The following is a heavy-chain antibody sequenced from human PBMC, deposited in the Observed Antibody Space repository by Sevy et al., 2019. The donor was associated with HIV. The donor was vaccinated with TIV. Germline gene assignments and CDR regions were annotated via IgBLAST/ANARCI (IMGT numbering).Heavy chain of an antibody. J-gene: IGHJ4*02. CDR1: GFTFSTYN. Sequence: GGSLRLSCAASGFTFSTYNMNWVRQAPGKGLEWVSSITDSSNYIYHADSVKGRFTISRDNAKNSLYLQMNSLRVEDTAVYFCARDRRTLNYYGSSGYNYYFDYWGQGTLVTVSS. D-gene: IGHD3-22*01. V-gene: IGHV3-21*01. CDR3: ARDRRTLNYYGSSGYNYYFDY. CDR2: ITDSSNYI.